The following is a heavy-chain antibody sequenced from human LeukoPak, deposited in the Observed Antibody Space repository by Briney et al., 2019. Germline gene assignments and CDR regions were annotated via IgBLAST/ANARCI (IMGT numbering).Heavy chain of an antibody. J-gene: IGHJ4*02. D-gene: IGHD2-8*01. CDR1: EFTFSSYA. Sequence: GGSLRLSCAASEFTFSSYAMSWVRQAPGKGLEWVSAISGSGGSTYYADSVEGRFTISRDNAKNSLYLQMNSLRAEDTAVYYCARLLLYYDGNDYWGQGTLVTVSS. V-gene: IGHV3-23*01. CDR2: ISGSGGST. CDR3: ARLLLYYDGNDY.